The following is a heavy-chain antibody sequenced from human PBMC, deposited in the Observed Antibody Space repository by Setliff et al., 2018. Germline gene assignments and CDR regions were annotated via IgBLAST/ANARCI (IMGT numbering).Heavy chain of an antibody. CDR1: GYDFTDHY. CDR3: ARTCSGSGCYAGLES. Sequence: GASVKVSCKASGYDFTDHYLHWLRQAPGQGPEWMGWMDPKNGDTTYAQKFQGRVTMTWDTSITTAYMDLGRLMSHDTAVYFCARTCSGSGCYAGLESWGQGTPVTVSS. CDR2: MDPKNGDT. J-gene: IGHJ4*02. V-gene: IGHV1-2*02. D-gene: IGHD2-15*01.